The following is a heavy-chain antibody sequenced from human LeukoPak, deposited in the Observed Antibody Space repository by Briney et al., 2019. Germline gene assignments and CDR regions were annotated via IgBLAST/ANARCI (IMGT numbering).Heavy chain of an antibody. D-gene: IGHD1-26*01. V-gene: IGHV3-23*01. J-gene: IGHJ4*02. CDR2: ISGSGGST. CDR1: GFIFASYD. Sequence: GGSLRLSCAVSGFIFASYDMSWVRQAPGKGLEWVSSISGSGGSTYYADSVKGRFTISRDNAKNSLYLQMNSLRAEDTAVYYCARDHGGATSWGQGTLVTVSS. CDR3: ARDHGGATS.